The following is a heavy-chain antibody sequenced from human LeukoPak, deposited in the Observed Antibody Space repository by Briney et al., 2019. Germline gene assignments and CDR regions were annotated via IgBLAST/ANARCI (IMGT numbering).Heavy chain of an antibody. CDR2: ISSSSSTI. V-gene: IGHV3-48*01. CDR3: ATHELKDAFDI. CDR1: GFTFSSYG. J-gene: IGHJ3*02. Sequence: GGSLRLSCAASGFTFSSYGMSWVRQAPGKGLEWVSAISSSSSTIYYADSVKGRFTISRDNAKNSLYLQMNSLRAEDTAVYYCATHELKDAFDIWGQGTMVTVSS. D-gene: IGHD3-10*01.